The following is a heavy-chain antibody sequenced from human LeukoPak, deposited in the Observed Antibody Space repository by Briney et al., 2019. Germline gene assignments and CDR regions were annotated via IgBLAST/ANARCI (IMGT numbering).Heavy chain of an antibody. CDR2: INQDGSEK. Sequence: GGSLRLSCATSGFTFSNHWMSWVRQAPGKGLEWVANINQDGSEKYYVDSVKGRFTISRDNPKNSLYLQMNSLRAEDTAVYYCARDPSGYCSGGSCPVYFDYWGQGTLVTVSS. D-gene: IGHD2-15*01. V-gene: IGHV3-7*01. CDR1: GFTFSNHW. J-gene: IGHJ4*02. CDR3: ARDPSGYCSGGSCPVYFDY.